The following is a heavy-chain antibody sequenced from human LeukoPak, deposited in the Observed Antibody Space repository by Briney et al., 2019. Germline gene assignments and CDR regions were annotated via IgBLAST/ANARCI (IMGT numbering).Heavy chain of an antibody. CDR2: ISGSGGST. CDR3: AKVERGYSSSPDAFDI. Sequence: GGSLRLSCAASGFTFSSYAMSWVRQAPGKGLEWVSAISGSGGSTYYADSVKGRFTISRDNSKNTLYLQMNSLRAKDTAVYYCAKVERGYSSSPDAFDIWGQGTMVTVSS. J-gene: IGHJ3*02. D-gene: IGHD6-13*01. CDR1: GFTFSSYA. V-gene: IGHV3-23*01.